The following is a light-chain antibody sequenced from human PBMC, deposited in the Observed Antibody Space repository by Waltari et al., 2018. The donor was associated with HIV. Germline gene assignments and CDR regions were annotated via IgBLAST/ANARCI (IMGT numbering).Light chain of an antibody. CDR3: SSYTSSNLV. J-gene: IGLJ2*01. Sequence: QSALSQPPSVSGSPGQSVTISCTGSSSDVGSYNRVSWYQQPPGTAPKLMIYEVSNRPSGGPDRFPGSKSGNTASLIISGLQAEDEADYYCSSYTSSNLVFGGGTKLTVL. CDR1: SSDVGSYNR. CDR2: EVS. V-gene: IGLV2-18*02.